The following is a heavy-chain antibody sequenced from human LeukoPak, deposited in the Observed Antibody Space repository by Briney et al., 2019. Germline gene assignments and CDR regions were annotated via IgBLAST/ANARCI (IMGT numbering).Heavy chain of an antibody. V-gene: IGHV3-23*01. D-gene: IGHD3-22*01. CDR3: AKAMTKGPPFDY. J-gene: IGHJ4*02. CDR2: ISGSGSST. CDR1: GFTFDSYA. Sequence: GGSLRLSCAASGFTFDSYAMTWVRQAPGKGLEWVSGISGSGSSTYYADSVKGRFTVSRDNSKNTLYLQMNSLRAEDTAVYYCAKAMTKGPPFDYWGQGTLVTVSS.